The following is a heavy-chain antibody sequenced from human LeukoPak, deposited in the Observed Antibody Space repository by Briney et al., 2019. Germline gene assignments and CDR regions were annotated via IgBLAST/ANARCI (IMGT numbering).Heavy chain of an antibody. V-gene: IGHV1-46*01. CDR2: INPSGGST. CDR3: ARDLPPSYFDY. CDR1: GYTFTRYY. J-gene: IGHJ4*02. Sequence: SSVHVSCKASGYTFTRYYMHWVRQAPGQGLGWMGIINPSGGSTSHAQKLQGRVTMTRDTSTSAVYMDLSSLRSEDTAVYYCARDLPPSYFDYWGKGTLVTVSS.